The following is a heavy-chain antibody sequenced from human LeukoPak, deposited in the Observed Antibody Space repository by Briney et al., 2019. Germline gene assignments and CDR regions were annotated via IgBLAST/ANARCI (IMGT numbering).Heavy chain of an antibody. J-gene: IGHJ4*02. D-gene: IGHD4-11*01. CDR1: GFTFTSYS. V-gene: IGHV4-59*01. CDR2: IYYSGST. CDR3: ARVLAGGMTTSGTIFDY. Sequence: GSLRLSCAASGFTFTSYSMNWVRQAPGKGLEWIGYIYYSGSTNYNPSLKSRVTISVDTSKNQFSLKLSSVTAADTAVYYCARVLAGGMTTSGTIFDYWGQGTLVTVSS.